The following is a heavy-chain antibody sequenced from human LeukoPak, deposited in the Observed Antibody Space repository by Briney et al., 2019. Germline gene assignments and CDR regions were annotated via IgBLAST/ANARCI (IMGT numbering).Heavy chain of an antibody. V-gene: IGHV4-4*07. J-gene: IGHJ3*02. CDR3: ARGRYCSADICSGGDAFDI. CDR1: GGSINIYY. D-gene: IGHD2-15*01. CDR2: IYTRGST. Sequence: SEALSLTCTVSGGSINIYYWSWIRQPAGKGLEWIGRIYTRGSTNYNPSLKSRVTMSVDTSKNQFSLKLSSVTAADTAVYYCARGRYCSADICSGGDAFDIWGQGTMVSVSS.